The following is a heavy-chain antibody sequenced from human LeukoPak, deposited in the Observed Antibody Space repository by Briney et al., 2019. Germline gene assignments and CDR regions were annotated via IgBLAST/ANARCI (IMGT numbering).Heavy chain of an antibody. Sequence: GGSLRLSCAVSGFTFSSYGMNWVRQAPGKGLEWVSHISSSSDIVHYADSVKGRFTISRDNAKNTLYLQMNSLRAEDTAVYYCAKDRYFDNSGDHYESEYWGQGTLVTVSS. CDR1: GFTFSSYG. CDR2: ISSSSDIV. J-gene: IGHJ4*02. D-gene: IGHD3-22*01. CDR3: AKDRYFDNSGDHYESEY. V-gene: IGHV3-48*04.